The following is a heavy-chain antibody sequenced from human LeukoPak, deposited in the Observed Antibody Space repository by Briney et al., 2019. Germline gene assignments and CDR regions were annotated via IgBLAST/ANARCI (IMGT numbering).Heavy chain of an antibody. CDR2: IWYDGSKK. V-gene: IGHV3-33*07. CDR3: ARMTGSSADY. D-gene: IGHD1-26*01. J-gene: IGHJ4*02. Sequence: GGSLRLSCAASGFTFSSNGMYWVRQAPGKGLEWVSLIWYDGSKKYYVDSVKGRFTISRDNSKNTLYLQMDSLRAEDTAVYYCARMTGSSADYWGQGTLVTVSS. CDR1: GFTFSSNG.